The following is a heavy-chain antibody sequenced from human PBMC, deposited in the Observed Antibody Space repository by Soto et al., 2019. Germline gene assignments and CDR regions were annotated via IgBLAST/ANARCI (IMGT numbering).Heavy chain of an antibody. CDR3: ARDRLVFVDFGGMDV. CDR2: ISSDGSNI. D-gene: IGHD3-10*02. Sequence: GGSLRLSCAASGFTFRSYWMHWVRQVPGKGLVWVARISSDGSNINYADSVKGRFTISRANAKNTLHLQMNSLRAEDTAVYYCARDRLVFVDFGGMDVWGQGTTVTVSS. CDR1: GFTFRSYW. V-gene: IGHV3-74*01. J-gene: IGHJ6*02.